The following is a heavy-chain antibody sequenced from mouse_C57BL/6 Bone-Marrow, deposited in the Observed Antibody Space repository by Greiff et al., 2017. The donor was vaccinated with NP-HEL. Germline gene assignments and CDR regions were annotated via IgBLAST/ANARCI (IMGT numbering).Heavy chain of an antibody. CDR3: ARDGYYSSWYFEV. CDR2: INPNNGGT. V-gene: IGHV1-26*01. J-gene: IGHJ1*03. CDR1: GYTFTDYY. Sequence: EVQLQQSGPELVKPGASVKISCKASGYTFTDYYMNWVKQSHGKSLEWIGDINPNNGGTSYNQKFKGKATLTVDKSSSTAYMELRSLTSEDSAVYYCARDGYYSSWYFEVWGTGTTVTVSA. D-gene: IGHD2-3*01.